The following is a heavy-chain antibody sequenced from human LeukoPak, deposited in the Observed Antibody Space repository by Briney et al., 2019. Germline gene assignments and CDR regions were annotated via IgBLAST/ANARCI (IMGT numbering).Heavy chain of an antibody. CDR2: IYYRGDI. V-gene: IGHV4-59*03. CDR1: DGSIRTYY. Sequence: SETLSLTCSVSDGSIRTYYWSWIRQSPGQGLEWIGNIYYRGDINYNPSLKSRVTISIDTSKNQFSLKVTSLTAADTAVYYCAKPLSTAMVTGPSWGQGTLVTVSS. J-gene: IGHJ5*02. D-gene: IGHD5-18*01. CDR3: AKPLSTAMVTGPS.